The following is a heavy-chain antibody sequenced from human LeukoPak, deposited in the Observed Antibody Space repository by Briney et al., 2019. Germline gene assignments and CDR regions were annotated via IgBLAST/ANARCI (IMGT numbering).Heavy chain of an antibody. V-gene: IGHV6-1*01. J-gene: IGHJ4*02. CDR2: TYYRSKRYN. D-gene: IGHD6-19*01. CDR3: ARDPTSSGWYPPYFDY. CDR1: GDSVSSNSAA. Sequence: SQTLSLTCAISGDSVSSNSAAWNWIRQSPSRGLEWLGRTYYRSKRYNDYAVSVKSRITINPDTSKNQFSLQLNSVTPEDTAVYYCARDPTSSGWYPPYFDYWGQGTLVTVSS.